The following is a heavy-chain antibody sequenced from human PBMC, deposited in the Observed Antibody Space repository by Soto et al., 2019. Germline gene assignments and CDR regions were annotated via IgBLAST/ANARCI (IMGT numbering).Heavy chain of an antibody. CDR3: ARGRIVASIHDAFEI. CDR1: GYDFTSYG. Sequence: QGQLLQSGDEVKKPGASVRVSCRASGYDFTSYGISWVRQAPGQGLEGVSWISAYNGKRDTAQKFQGRVTMPLDTSTDTAHMELGDLTSADTAVYYCARGRIVASIHDAFEIWGQGTMVAVSS. CDR2: ISAYNGKR. V-gene: IGHV1-18*01. J-gene: IGHJ3*02. D-gene: IGHD2-21*01.